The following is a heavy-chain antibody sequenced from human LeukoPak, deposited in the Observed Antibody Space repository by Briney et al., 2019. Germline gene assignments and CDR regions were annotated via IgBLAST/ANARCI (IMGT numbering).Heavy chain of an antibody. Sequence: GASVKVSCKASGYTFTSYDINWVRQATGQGLEWMGWMNPNSGNTGYAQKFQGRVTMTRNTSISTAYMELSSLRSEDTAVYYCARGTPPNVYDFWSGRKNWFDPWGQGTLVTVSS. J-gene: IGHJ5*02. CDR2: MNPNSGNT. CDR1: GYTFTSYD. D-gene: IGHD3-3*01. CDR3: ARGTPPNVYDFWSGRKNWFDP. V-gene: IGHV1-8*01.